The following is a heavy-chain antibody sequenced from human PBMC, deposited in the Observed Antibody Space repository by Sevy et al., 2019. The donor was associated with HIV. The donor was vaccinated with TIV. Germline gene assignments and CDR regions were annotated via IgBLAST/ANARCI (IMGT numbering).Heavy chain of an antibody. CDR3: ATTKDYYESSGCPFDY. V-gene: IGHV1-24*01. CDR2: FDPEDGET. J-gene: IGHJ4*02. D-gene: IGHD3-22*01. Sequence: ASVKVSCKVSGYTLSQLSMHWVRQAPGKGLEWMGSFDPEDGETLYAQKLQGRVTMTDDTSIDTAYMELNSLRSEDTAVYYCATTKDYYESSGCPFDYWGQGTLVTVSS. CDR1: GYTLSQLS.